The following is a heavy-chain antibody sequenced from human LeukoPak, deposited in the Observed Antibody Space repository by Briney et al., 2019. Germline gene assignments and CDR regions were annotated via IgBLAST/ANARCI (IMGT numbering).Heavy chain of an antibody. CDR1: GYTFTSYG. CDR3: ARGPRIAARPDAFDI. D-gene: IGHD6-6*01. CDR2: ISAYNGNT. Sequence: ASVKVSCKASGYTFTSYGISWVRQAPGQGLEWMGWISAYNGNTNYAQKLQGRVTMTTDTSTSTAYMELRSLRPDDTAVYYCARGPRIAARPDAFDIWGQGTMVTVSS. V-gene: IGHV1-18*01. J-gene: IGHJ3*02.